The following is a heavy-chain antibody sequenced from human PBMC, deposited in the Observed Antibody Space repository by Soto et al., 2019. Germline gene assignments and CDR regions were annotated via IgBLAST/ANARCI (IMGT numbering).Heavy chain of an antibody. V-gene: IGHV3-74*01. CDR1: GFTFSTSW. CDR3: TRGGNYPFAY. J-gene: IGHJ4*02. CDR2: INGDGGTI. Sequence: EVQLVEAGGGLVQPGGSLRLSCAASGFTFSTSWIHWVRQAPGKGLVWVSRINGDGGTINYADSVKGRFTISRDNAKNRVYLKRNILGADDAAVYYCTRGGNYPFAYWAQETLATVSS. D-gene: IGHD1-7*01.